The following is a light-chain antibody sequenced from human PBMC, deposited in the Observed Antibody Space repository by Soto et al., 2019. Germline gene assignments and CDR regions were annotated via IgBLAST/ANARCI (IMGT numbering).Light chain of an antibody. CDR1: SFNIGRNP. V-gene: IGLV1-44*01. CDR3: AAWDDSLNGWV. J-gene: IGLJ3*02. CDR2: TND. Sequence: QYVLTQPPSAYGTPGQRVTISCSGSSFNIGRNPVNWYQQFPGTAPKLLIYTNDQRPSGVPDRFSGSKSGTSASLAISGLQSEDEADYYCAAWDDSLNGWVFGGGTKLTVL.